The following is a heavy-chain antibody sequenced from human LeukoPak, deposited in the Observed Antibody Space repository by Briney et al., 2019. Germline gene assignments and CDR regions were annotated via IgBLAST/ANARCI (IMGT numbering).Heavy chain of an antibody. Sequence: SETLSLTCTVSGGSISSSSYYWGWIRQPPGKGLEWIGSIYYSGSTYYNPSLKSRVTISADTSKNQFSLKLSSVTAADTAVYYCARDRAGSGSYYPDAFDIWGQGTMVTVSS. CDR1: GGSISSSSYY. J-gene: IGHJ3*02. D-gene: IGHD3-10*01. CDR3: ARDRAGSGSYYPDAFDI. V-gene: IGHV4-39*02. CDR2: IYYSGST.